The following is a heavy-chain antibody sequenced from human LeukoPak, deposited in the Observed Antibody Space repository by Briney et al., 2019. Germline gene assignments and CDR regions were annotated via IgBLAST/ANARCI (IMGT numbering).Heavy chain of an antibody. CDR2: INHSGST. Sequence: PSETLSLTCAVYGGSFSGYYWSWIRQPPGKGLEWIGEINHSGSTNYNPSLKSRVTISVDTSKNQFSLKLSSVTAADTAAYYCAVRWDRTTVTPSYYYGMDVWGQGTTVTVSS. V-gene: IGHV4-34*01. J-gene: IGHJ6*02. D-gene: IGHD4-17*01. CDR3: AVRWDRTTVTPSYYYGMDV. CDR1: GGSFSGYY.